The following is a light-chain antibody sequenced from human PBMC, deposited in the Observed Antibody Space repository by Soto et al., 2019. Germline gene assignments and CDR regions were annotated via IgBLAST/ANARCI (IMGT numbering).Light chain of an antibody. V-gene: IGLV2-8*01. CDR3: SSYAGSNNFGV. J-gene: IGLJ1*01. CDR2: EVS. Sequence: QSALTQPPSASGSPGXXXTISCXXTXSXVGGXNYVSWYXXHPGKAPKLMIYEVSKRPSGVXDRFSGSKSGNTASLTVSGXQADDEADYYCSSYAGSNNFGVFGTGTKLTVL. CDR1: XSXVGGXNY.